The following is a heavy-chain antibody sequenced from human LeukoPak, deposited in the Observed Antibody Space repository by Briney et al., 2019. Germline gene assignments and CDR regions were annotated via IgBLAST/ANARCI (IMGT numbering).Heavy chain of an antibody. V-gene: IGHV4-59*01. Sequence: PSETLSLTCTVSGGSISGFYWGWIRQPPGKGLERIGFIYYSGSANYNPSLKSRVTMSVDMSKNQFSLKLSSVTAADTAFYYCARDRDSSGWFDYWGQRALVTVSS. CDR3: ARDRDSSGWFDY. D-gene: IGHD6-19*01. CDR2: IYYSGSA. CDR1: GGSISGFY. J-gene: IGHJ4*02.